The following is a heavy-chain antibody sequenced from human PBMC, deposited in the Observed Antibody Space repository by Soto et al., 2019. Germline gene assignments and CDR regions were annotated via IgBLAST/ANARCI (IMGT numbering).Heavy chain of an antibody. J-gene: IGHJ6*02. CDR2: FSHSGVT. Sequence: SETLSLTCVVYGGSLTTSYWTWIRQPPGKGLEWIGEFSHSGVTNYNPSLKSRLTISEDTSTNHFSLTLTSVTAADTAVYYCVRGNFYYGLDVWGQGTTVTVSS. V-gene: IGHV4-34*01. CDR1: GGSLTTSY. CDR3: VRGNFYYGLDV.